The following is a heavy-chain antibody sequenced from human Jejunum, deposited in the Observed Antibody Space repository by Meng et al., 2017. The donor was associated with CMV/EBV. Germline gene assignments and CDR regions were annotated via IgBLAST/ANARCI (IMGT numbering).Heavy chain of an antibody. CDR3: ARTPFTSDYFRVK. CDR2: IYNSGSS. V-gene: IGHV4-39*01. Sequence: VSGVSISSSSYYWRWIRQPPGKGLEWIGSIYNSGSSYYNPSLESRVTISVDTSKNQFSLKLSSVTDADTAVYYCARTPFTSDYFRVKWGQGTLVTVSS. J-gene: IGHJ4*02. CDR1: GVSISSSSYY. D-gene: IGHD3-3*01.